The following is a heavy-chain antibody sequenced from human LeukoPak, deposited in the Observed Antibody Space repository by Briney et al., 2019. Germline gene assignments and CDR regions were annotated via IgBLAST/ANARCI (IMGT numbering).Heavy chain of an antibody. D-gene: IGHD3-10*01. CDR2: TYYRSKWYK. J-gene: IGHJ5*02. CDR1: GDSVSRNSVA. V-gene: IGHV6-1*01. CDR3: ARVDCFGSGSYRFDP. Sequence: SQSLSLTCAISGDSVSRNSVAWNWIRQSPSRGLEWLGRTYYRSKWYKEYAASVRSRITISPDTSKNQFSLQLNSVTPEDTAVYYCARVDCFGSGSYRFDPWGQGTLVTVSS.